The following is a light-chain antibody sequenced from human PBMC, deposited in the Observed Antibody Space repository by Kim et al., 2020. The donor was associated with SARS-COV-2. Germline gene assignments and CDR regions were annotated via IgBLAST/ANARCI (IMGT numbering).Light chain of an antibody. J-gene: IGLJ2*01. V-gene: IGLV2-14*03. CDR1: SSDVGGYNY. CDR3: SSYISSSSVV. CDR2: DVS. Sequence: GQSITISCTGTSSDVGGYNYVSWYQQHPGKAPKLMIYDVSNRPSGVSNRFSGSKSGNTASLTISGLQAEDEADYYCSSYISSSSVVFGGGTQLTVL.